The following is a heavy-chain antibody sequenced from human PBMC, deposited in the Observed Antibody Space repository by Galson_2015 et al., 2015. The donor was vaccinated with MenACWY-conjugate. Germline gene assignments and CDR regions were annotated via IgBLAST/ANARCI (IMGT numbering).Heavy chain of an antibody. CDR3: ARERGPYDAFDI. V-gene: IGHV3-33*01. CDR1: GFTLSNYG. Sequence: SLRLSCAASGFTLSNYGMHWVRQAPGKGLEWVAVLWSNGINNYYADSVKGRFTFSGDNFNNMLYLQVNSLRAEDTAVYYCARERGPYDAFDIWGQGTLVTVSS. CDR2: LWSNGINN. J-gene: IGHJ3*02.